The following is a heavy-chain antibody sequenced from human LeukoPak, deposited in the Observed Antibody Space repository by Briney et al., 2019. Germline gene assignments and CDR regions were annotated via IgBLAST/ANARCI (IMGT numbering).Heavy chain of an antibody. CDR1: GGSISSGAYY. CDR3: ARARDCSGGTCYQFNWFDP. V-gene: IGHV4-31*03. J-gene: IGHJ5*02. CDR2: IFYSGNT. D-gene: IGHD2-15*01. Sequence: SETLSLTCTVSGGSISSGAYYWSWVRQHPGKGLEWIGYIFYSGNTYYNPSLKSRVTISVDTSKNQFSLTLSSVTAADTAVYYCARARDCSGGTCYQFNWFDPWGQGTLVTVSS.